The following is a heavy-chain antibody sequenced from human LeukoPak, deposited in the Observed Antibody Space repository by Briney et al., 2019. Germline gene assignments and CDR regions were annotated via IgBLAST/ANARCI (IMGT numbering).Heavy chain of an antibody. J-gene: IGHJ4*02. V-gene: IGHV3-30*18. Sequence: SGRSLRLSRAASGFTFSSYGMHWVRQAPGKGLEWVAVISYDGSNKYYADSVKGRFTISRDNSKNTLYLQMNSLRAEDTAVYYCAKEIRGPGDYWGQGTLVTVSS. D-gene: IGHD3-16*01. CDR1: GFTFSSYG. CDR3: AKEIRGPGDY. CDR2: ISYDGSNK.